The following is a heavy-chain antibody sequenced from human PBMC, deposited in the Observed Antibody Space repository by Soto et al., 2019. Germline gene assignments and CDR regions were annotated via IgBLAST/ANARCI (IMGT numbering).Heavy chain of an antibody. D-gene: IGHD4-4*01. CDR3: AKGLDYTGYYGMDV. J-gene: IGHJ6*02. CDR1: GFTFSSYG. V-gene: IGHV3-30*18. Sequence: GGSLRLSCAASGFTFSSYGMHWVRQAPGKGLEWVAVISYDGRNKYYVDSVKGRFTISRDNSKNTLYLQMNSLRAEDTAVYYCAKGLDYTGYYGMDVWGQGTTVTVSS. CDR2: ISYDGRNK.